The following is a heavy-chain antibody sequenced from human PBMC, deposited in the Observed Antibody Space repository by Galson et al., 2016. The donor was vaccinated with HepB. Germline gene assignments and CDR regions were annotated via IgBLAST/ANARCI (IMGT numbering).Heavy chain of an antibody. D-gene: IGHD1-26*01. CDR2: ISGSNSYI. J-gene: IGHJ4*02. V-gene: IGHV3-21*01. CDR3: ARDYLTYTGSYLYS. Sequence: SLILSCGASGFTFSSYSMNGVRRAPGKWLEWVSSISGSNSYIYYADSGKGRITISRDNAKNTLYLQMNTRRAEDTAVYYCARDYLTYTGSYLYSWGQGTLVTVSS. CDR1: GFTFSSYS.